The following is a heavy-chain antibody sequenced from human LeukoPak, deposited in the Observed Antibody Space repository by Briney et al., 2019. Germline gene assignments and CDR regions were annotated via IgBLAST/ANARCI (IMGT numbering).Heavy chain of an antibody. J-gene: IGHJ4*02. D-gene: IGHD6-13*01. V-gene: IGHV3-11*01. CDR2: INRNATNK. CDR3: ARVGELAAVGTVEY. Sequence: GRSLRLSCAAYGFTFSDYYSAWVRQAPGKWRGWVSYINRNATNKYLADSGKGRFTISRDKAKKSLYLQMNSLRVEETAVYYCARVGELAAVGTVEYWGQGPLVTVSS. CDR1: GFTFSDYY.